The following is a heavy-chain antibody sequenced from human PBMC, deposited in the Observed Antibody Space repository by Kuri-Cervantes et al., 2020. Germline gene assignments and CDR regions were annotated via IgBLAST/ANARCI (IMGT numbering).Heavy chain of an antibody. Sequence: SETLSLTCAVYGGSFSGYYWSWIRQPPGKGLEWIGEINHSGSTNYNPSLNSRVTISVDRSKNQFSLKLRSVTAADTAVYYCARQIGYGRWYFDLWGRGTLVTVSS. V-gene: IGHV4-34*01. CDR3: ARQIGYGRWYFDL. J-gene: IGHJ2*01. CDR2: INHSGST. CDR1: GGSFSGYY. D-gene: IGHD4-17*01.